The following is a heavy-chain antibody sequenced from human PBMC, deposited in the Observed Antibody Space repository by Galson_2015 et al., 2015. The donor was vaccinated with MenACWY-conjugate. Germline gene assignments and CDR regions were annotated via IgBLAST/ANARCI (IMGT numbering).Heavy chain of an antibody. Sequence: SVKVSCKASGYTFTSYYMHWVRQAPGQGLEWMGIINPSGGSTSYAQKFQGRVTMTRDTSTSTVYMELSSLRSEDTAVYYCARSDLAYYDSSGYFSPELGYWGQGTLVTVSS. J-gene: IGHJ4*02. CDR3: ARSDLAYYDSSGYFSPELGY. D-gene: IGHD3-22*01. V-gene: IGHV1-46*03. CDR2: INPSGGST. CDR1: GYTFTSYY.